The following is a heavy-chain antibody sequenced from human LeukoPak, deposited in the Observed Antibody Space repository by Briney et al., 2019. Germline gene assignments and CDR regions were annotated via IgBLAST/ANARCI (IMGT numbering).Heavy chain of an antibody. CDR3: ARSDFWSGYFLDY. CDR1: GGSISSYY. Sequence: SETLSLTCTVSGGSISSYYWSWIRQPPGKGLEWIGYIYYSGSTNYNPSPKSRVTISVDTSKNQFSLKLSSVTAADTAVYYCARSDFWSGYFLDYWGQGTLVTVSS. CDR2: IYYSGST. V-gene: IGHV4-59*01. J-gene: IGHJ4*02. D-gene: IGHD3-3*01.